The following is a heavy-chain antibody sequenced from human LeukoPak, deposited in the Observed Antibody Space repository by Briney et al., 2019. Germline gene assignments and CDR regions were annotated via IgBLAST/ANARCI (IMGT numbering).Heavy chain of an antibody. CDR1: GYTFTSYY. Sequence: ASVKVSCKASGYTFTSYYMHWVRQAPGQGLEWMGWIHPNSGGTNYAQKFQGRVTMTRDTSISTAYMELSRLRSDDTAVYYCARQYCSSTSCYPSFDYWAQGTLVTVSS. CDR2: IHPNSGGT. D-gene: IGHD2-2*01. J-gene: IGHJ4*02. CDR3: ARQYCSSTSCYPSFDY. V-gene: IGHV1-2*02.